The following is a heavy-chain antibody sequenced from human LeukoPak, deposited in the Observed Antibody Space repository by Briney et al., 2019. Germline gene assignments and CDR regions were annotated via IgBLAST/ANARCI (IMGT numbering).Heavy chain of an antibody. CDR3: ARDRTTLTVTSSDLDAFDI. Sequence: GGSLRLSCAASGFTFSSYSMNWVRQAPGKGLEWVSSISSSSSYIYYADSVKGRFTISRDNAKNSLYLQMNSLRAEDTAVYYCARDRTTLTVTSSDLDAFDIWGQGTMVTVSS. CDR2: ISSSSSYI. J-gene: IGHJ3*02. V-gene: IGHV3-21*01. CDR1: GFTFSSYS. D-gene: IGHD4-17*01.